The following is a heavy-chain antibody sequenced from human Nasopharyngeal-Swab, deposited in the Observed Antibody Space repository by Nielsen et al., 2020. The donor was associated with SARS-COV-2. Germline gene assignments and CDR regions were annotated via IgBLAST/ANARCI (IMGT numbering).Heavy chain of an antibody. D-gene: IGHD3-10*01. J-gene: IGHJ6*02. V-gene: IGHV1-58*01. Sequence: SVKVSCKASGFTFTSSAVQWVRQARGQRLEWIGWIVVGSGNTNYAQKFQERVTITRDMSTSTAYMELSSLRSEDTAVYYCAAEGEHYGSGSRPGMDVWGQGTTVTVSS. CDR2: IVVGSGNT. CDR1: GFTFTSSA. CDR3: AAEGEHYGSGSRPGMDV.